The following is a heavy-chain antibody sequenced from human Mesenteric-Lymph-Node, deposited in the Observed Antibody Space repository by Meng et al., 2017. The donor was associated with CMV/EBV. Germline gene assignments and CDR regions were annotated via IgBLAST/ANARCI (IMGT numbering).Heavy chain of an antibody. Sequence: SETLSLTCTVSGGSINGFYWSWFRQPPGKGLEWIGFSFYTGRTNYNLSLRSRITISVDTSKNRFSLKLTSVTAADTAVYYCARGRYCTDTSCYFDYWGRGALVTVSS. CDR3: ARGRYCTDTSCYFDY. V-gene: IGHV4-59*01. D-gene: IGHD2-8*02. CDR1: GGSINGFY. CDR2: SFYTGRT. J-gene: IGHJ4*02.